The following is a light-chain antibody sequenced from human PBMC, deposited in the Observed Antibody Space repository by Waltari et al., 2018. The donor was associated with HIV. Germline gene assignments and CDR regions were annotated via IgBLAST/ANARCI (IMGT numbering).Light chain of an antibody. Sequence: IQMTQSPSILSASVGDRVTITCRASQTISTWLSWYQQKPGKGPTLLIYKASVLQSGVSSRFSGSGSGTEFTLTISSLQPDDFATYYCQQYFSPTWTFGQGTKVDI. V-gene: IGKV1-5*03. CDR3: QQYFSPTWT. CDR1: QTISTW. J-gene: IGKJ1*01. CDR2: KAS.